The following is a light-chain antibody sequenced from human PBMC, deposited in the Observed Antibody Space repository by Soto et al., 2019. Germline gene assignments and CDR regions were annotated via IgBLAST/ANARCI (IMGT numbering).Light chain of an antibody. CDR1: QSISSY. CDR3: QRSYSTPLT. Sequence: DIPMTQSPSSLSASVGDRVTITCRASQSISSYLNWYQQKPGKAPKLLIYAASSLQSGVPSRFSGSGSGTDFTRTISSLQPEDFATYYCQRSYSTPLTVGGGTKVEIK. CDR2: AAS. J-gene: IGKJ4*01. V-gene: IGKV1-39*01.